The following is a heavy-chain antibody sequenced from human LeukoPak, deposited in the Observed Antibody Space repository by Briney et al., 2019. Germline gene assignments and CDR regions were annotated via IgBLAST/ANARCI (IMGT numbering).Heavy chain of an antibody. J-gene: IGHJ4*02. Sequence: SQTLSLTCTVSGGSISSGDYYWSWIRQPPGKGLEWIGYIYYSGSTYYNPSLKSRVTISVDTSKNQFSLKLSSVTAADTAVYYCARGSYSGSYLFDYWGQRTLVTVSS. CDR3: ARGSYSGSYLFDY. V-gene: IGHV4-30-4*01. CDR1: GGSISSGDYY. D-gene: IGHD1-26*01. CDR2: IYYSGST.